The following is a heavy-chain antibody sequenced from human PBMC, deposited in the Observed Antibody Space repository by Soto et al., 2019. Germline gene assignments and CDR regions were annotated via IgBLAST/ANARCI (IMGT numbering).Heavy chain of an antibody. V-gene: IGHV2-5*02. J-gene: IGHJ4*02. CDR3: AHRPYGYKYYFDY. D-gene: IGHD5-18*01. CDR1: GFSLSTRGVG. Sequence: QITLKESGPTLVKPTQTLTLTCTFSGFSLSTRGVGVGWFRQPPGRALEWLALIYWDDDKRYSPSLQNRLTIPRDTSKTQVVLTMTNIDPVDTATYYCAHRPYGYKYYFDYWGQGTLVTVSS. CDR2: IYWDDDK.